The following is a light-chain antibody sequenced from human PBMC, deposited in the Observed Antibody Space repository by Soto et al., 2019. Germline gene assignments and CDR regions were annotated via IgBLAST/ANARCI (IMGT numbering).Light chain of an antibody. V-gene: IGKV3D-15*01. J-gene: IGKJ4*01. CDR1: QSVSSN. Sequence: EIVMTQSPATLSVSPGERATLSCRASQSVSSNLAWYQQKPGQAPRLHIYGASTRATGIPATFSGSGSGTEFTLTISSLQSADFAVYYCQQYNNWPLTFGGGTKVDIK. CDR3: QQYNNWPLT. CDR2: GAS.